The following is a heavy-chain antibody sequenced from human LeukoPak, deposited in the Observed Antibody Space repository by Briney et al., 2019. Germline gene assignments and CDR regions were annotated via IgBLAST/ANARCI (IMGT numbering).Heavy chain of an antibody. CDR2: IHFNGDEK. D-gene: IGHD2-15*01. CDR3: SEVPISGGSCYGGGCYYYYYMDV. CDR1: GFTFDSFG. V-gene: IGHV3-30*02. Sequence: GGSLRLSCAASGFTFDSFGIHWVRQAPGKGLEWVTFIHFNGDEKYYADSVKGRFIIFRDNSKKTVYLQMDSLKTEDTAVYFCSEVPISGGSCYGGGCYYYYYMDVWGKGTAVTVSS. J-gene: IGHJ6*03.